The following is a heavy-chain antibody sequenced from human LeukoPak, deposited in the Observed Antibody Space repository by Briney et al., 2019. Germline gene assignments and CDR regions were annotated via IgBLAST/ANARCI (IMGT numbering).Heavy chain of an antibody. J-gene: IGHJ4*02. CDR1: GFTFKNYE. CDR3: AKMNVLTGYYTPNFDF. D-gene: IGHD3-9*01. V-gene: IGHV3-48*03. Sequence: GGSLRLSCAASGFTFKNYEMNWVRQAPGKGLDWISYISSSGSTTYYADSVKGRFTISRDNSKNTLYLQMSSLSAEDTAVYYCAKMNVLTGYYTPNFDFWGQGTLVTVSS. CDR2: ISSSGSTT.